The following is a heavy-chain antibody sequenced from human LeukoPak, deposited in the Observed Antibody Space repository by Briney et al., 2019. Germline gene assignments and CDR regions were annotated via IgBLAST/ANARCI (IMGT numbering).Heavy chain of an antibody. V-gene: IGHV1-69*04. D-gene: IGHD2-2*01. Sequence: SVKVSCKASGGTFSSYAISWVRQAPGQGLEWMGRIIPILGIANYAQKFQGRVTITADKSTSTAYMELSSLRSEDTAVYYCARGIVVVPAAKVNWFDPWGQGTLVTVSS. CDR1: GGTFSSYA. J-gene: IGHJ5*02. CDR3: ARGIVVVPAAKVNWFDP. CDR2: IIPILGIA.